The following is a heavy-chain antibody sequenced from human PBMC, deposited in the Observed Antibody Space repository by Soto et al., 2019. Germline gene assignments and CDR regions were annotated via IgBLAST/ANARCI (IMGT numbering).Heavy chain of an antibody. CDR3: ARGPFYYGSGSYFHRLRYFDY. CDR1: GDSIMRDSYY. J-gene: IGHJ4*02. V-gene: IGHV4-31*03. CDR2: IYYSGTT. D-gene: IGHD3-10*01. Sequence: PSETLSLTCTVSGDSIMRDSYYWNWIRQHPGKGLEWIGYIYYSGTTAYNPSLKTRVTISPDTSKNQFSLNLSSVTAADTAVYYCARGPFYYGSGSYFHRLRYFDYWGQGTLVTVSS.